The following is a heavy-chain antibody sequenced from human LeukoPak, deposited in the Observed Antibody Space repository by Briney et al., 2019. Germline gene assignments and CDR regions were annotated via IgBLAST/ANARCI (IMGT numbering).Heavy chain of an antibody. J-gene: IGHJ4*02. D-gene: IGHD4-17*01. CDR3: ASHGDYAETGFDY. V-gene: IGHV1-2*02. Sequence: ASVKVSCEASGYTFTGYYMHWVRQAPGQGLEWMGWINPNSGGTNYAQKFQGRVTMTRDTSISTAYMELSRLRSDDTAVYYCASHGDYAETGFDYWGQGTLVTVSS. CDR1: GYTFTGYY. CDR2: INPNSGGT.